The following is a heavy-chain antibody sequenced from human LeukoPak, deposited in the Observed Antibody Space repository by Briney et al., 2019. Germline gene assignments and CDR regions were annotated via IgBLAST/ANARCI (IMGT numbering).Heavy chain of an antibody. V-gene: IGHV1-69*04. CDR1: GGTFSSDT. Sequence: SVKVSCKASGGTFSSDTISWVRQAPGQGLEWMGRIIPILGIANYAQKFQGRVTITADESTSTAYMELSSLRSEDTAVYYCAREGLRGYSYEQGNWGQGTLVTVSS. CDR3: AREGLRGYSYEQGN. J-gene: IGHJ4*02. D-gene: IGHD5-18*01. CDR2: IIPILGIA.